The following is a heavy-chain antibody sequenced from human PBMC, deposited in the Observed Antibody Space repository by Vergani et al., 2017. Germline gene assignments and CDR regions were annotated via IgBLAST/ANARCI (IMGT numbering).Heavy chain of an antibody. CDR2: IYYSGST. Sequence: QLQLQESGSGLVKPSQTLSLTCAVSGGSISSGGYYWSWIRQHPGKGLEWIGYIYYSGSTYYNPSLKSRVTISVDTSKNQFSLKLSSVTAADTAVYYCAREPRLGDYPDAFDIWGQGTMVTVSS. V-gene: IGHV4-31*11. CDR3: AREPRLGDYPDAFDI. D-gene: IGHD4-17*01. J-gene: IGHJ3*02. CDR1: GGSISSGGYY.